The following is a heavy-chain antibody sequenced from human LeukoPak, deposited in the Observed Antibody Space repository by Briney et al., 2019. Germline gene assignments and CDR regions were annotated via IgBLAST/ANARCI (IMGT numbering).Heavy chain of an antibody. Sequence: GESLKISCKGSGFSFTTYWIGWVRQLPGKGLEWMGIIYPGDSDTRYSPSFQGQVTISADKSISTAYLQWSSLKASDTAMYYRARRILLGSSSWFDPWGQGTLVTVSS. V-gene: IGHV5-51*01. J-gene: IGHJ5*02. D-gene: IGHD2-15*01. CDR1: GFSFTTYW. CDR2: IYPGDSDT. CDR3: ARRILLGSSSWFDP.